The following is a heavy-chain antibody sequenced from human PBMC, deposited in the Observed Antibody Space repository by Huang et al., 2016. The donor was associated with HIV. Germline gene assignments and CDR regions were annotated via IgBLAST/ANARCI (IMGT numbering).Heavy chain of an antibody. V-gene: IGHV4-59*02. Sequence: QVQLQESGPGLVKPSETLFLTCTVSSGSVSDHYWTWIRQSPGKGLDCIGTIFASGNTYYNPSLKSRLTLPADTSTNHVSLRLTAVTAADWAVYYCARQWFYYVSGGYPRDVFDIWGRGIMVIVSS. D-gene: IGHD3-22*01. J-gene: IGHJ3*02. CDR3: ARQWFYYVSGGYPRDVFDI. CDR1: SGSVSDHY. CDR2: IFASGNT.